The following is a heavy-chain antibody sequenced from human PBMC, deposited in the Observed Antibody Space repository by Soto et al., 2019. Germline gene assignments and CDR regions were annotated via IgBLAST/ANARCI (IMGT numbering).Heavy chain of an antibody. D-gene: IGHD6-19*01. CDR3: ARENGYSSGWYGRAFDI. J-gene: IGHJ3*02. Sequence: QVPLVQSGAEVKKPGASVKVSCKASGYTFTSYDINWVRQATGQGLEWMGWMNPNSGNTGYAQKFQGRVTMTRNTSISTAYMELSSLRSEDTAVYYCARENGYSSGWYGRAFDIWGQGTMVTVSS. V-gene: IGHV1-8*01. CDR2: MNPNSGNT. CDR1: GYTFTSYD.